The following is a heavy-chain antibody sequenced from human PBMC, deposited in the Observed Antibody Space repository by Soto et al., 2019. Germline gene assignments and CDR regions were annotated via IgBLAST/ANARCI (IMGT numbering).Heavy chain of an antibody. CDR1: GFAFNSHS. D-gene: IGHD3-9*01. Sequence: QMQLLESGGGVVQPGTALRLSCAASGFAFNSHSMHWVRQAPGKGLEWLALMTSDGSSKFYADSVKGRCTISRDNFKNTLYLEMNSLRSEDTAVYYCARDRVIRYTGYELDLWGQGTLVTVSS. V-gene: IGHV3-30-3*01. CDR2: MTSDGSSK. J-gene: IGHJ5*02. CDR3: ARDRVIRYTGYELDL.